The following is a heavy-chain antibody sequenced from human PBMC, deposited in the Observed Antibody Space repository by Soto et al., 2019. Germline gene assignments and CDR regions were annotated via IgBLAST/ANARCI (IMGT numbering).Heavy chain of an antibody. D-gene: IGHD5-18*01. CDR2: IDPSDSYT. CDR3: ARRIGYSYGYDYYYGMDV. Sequence: PXESLKISCKGSGYSFTSYWISWVRQMPGKGLEWMGRIDPSDSYTNYSPSFQGHVTISADKSISTAYLQWSSLKASDTAMYYCARRIGYSYGYDYYYGMDVWGQGNTVTVSS. V-gene: IGHV5-10-1*01. CDR1: GYSFTSYW. J-gene: IGHJ6*02.